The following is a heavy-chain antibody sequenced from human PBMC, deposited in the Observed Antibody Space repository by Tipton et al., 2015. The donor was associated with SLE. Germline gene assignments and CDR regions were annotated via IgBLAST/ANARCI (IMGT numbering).Heavy chain of an antibody. V-gene: IGHV4-59*11. D-gene: IGHD4-17*01. Sequence: TLSLTCTVSGGSLNSHYWSWIRQSPEKGLEWIGYMYYSGSPNYSPSLRSRVTISIDTSKNQFSLKLKSVTAADTAVYYCAVFTTLTPDAFDIWGQGTMVTVSS. CDR1: GGSLNSHY. CDR3: AVFTTLTPDAFDI. J-gene: IGHJ3*02. CDR2: MYYSGSP.